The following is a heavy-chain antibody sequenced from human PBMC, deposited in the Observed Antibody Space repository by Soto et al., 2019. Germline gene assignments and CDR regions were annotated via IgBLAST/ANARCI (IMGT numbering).Heavy chain of an antibody. Sequence: ASVKVSCKASGYTFTGYYMHWVRQAPGQGLEWMGWINPNSGGTNYAQKFQGWVTMNRDTSISTAYMELSRLRSDDTAVYYWARAQNRANNNYDSRGWAWFDPWGQGTLVTVSS. CDR1: GYTFTGYY. J-gene: IGHJ5*02. V-gene: IGHV1-2*04. CDR2: INPNSGGT. D-gene: IGHD3-22*01. CDR3: ARAQNRANNNYDSRGWAWFDP.